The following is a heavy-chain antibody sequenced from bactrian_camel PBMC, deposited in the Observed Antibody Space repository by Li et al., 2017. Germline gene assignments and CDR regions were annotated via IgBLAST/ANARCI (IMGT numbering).Heavy chain of an antibody. CDR3: LADTIFPIALGQCPGSFGY. J-gene: IGHJ6*01. V-gene: IGHV3S53*01. D-gene: IGHD5*01. CDR1: GYTFSGHC. CDR2: VESDGRT. Sequence: VQLVESGGGSVQSGGSLRLSCAASGYTFSGHCMGWFRQAPGKEREGVAAVESDGRTYYTDSVKGRFTVSQDNAKDTVYLELNNLKPEDTAVYYCLADTIFPIALGQCPGSFGYWGQGTQVTVS.